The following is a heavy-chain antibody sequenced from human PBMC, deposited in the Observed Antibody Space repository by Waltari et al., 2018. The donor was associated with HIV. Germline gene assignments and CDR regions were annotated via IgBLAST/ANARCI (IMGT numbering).Heavy chain of an antibody. Sequence: QVQLQESGPGLVKPSQTLSLTCTVSGGSLSSAGFYWSWIRQHPGTGLEWIGNIYYTGSTYYNPPRKSRVTIPIDTSNNQFSLNLSSVTAADTAVYYCARDYGSGRGGGMDVWGQGTTVTVSS. CDR1: GGSLSSAGFY. V-gene: IGHV4-31*03. D-gene: IGHD3-10*01. CDR2: IYYTGST. CDR3: ARDYGSGRGGGMDV. J-gene: IGHJ6*02.